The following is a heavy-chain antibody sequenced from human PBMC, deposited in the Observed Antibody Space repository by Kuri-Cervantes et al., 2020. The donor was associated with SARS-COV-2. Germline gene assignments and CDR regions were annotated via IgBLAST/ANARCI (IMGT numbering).Heavy chain of an antibody. V-gene: IGHV4-31*03. Sequence: SETLSLTCTVSGGSISSGGYYWSWIRQHPGKGLEWIGYIYYSGSTYYNPSLKSRVTISVDTSKNQFSLKLSSVTAVDTAVYYCARERCSSTSCYARGVYYYYYMDVWGKGTTVTVSS. CDR1: GGSISSGGYY. CDR2: IYYSGST. D-gene: IGHD2-2*01. CDR3: ARERCSSTSCYARGVYYYYYMDV. J-gene: IGHJ6*03.